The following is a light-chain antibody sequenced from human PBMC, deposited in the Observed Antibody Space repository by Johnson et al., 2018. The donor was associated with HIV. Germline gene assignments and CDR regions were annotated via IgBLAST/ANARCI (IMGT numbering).Light chain of an antibody. CDR3: GTWDSSLSAYS. Sequence: QSVLTQSPSVSAAPGQKVTISCSGSSSNIGNNYVSWYQQVPGTAPKLLIYENNKRPSGIPDRFSGSKSGPSATLGIAGLQTGDEADYYCGTWDSSLSAYSFGTGTKVTVL. V-gene: IGLV1-51*02. J-gene: IGLJ1*01. CDR1: SSNIGNNY. CDR2: ENN.